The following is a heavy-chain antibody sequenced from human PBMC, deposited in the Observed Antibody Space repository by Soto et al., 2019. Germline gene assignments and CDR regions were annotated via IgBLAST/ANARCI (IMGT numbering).Heavy chain of an antibody. CDR3: VRQGIGFLHGLVDV. CDR2: VYDTWST. Sequence: QVQVQQSSLGLVKPSETLSLTCTVSSGPSKSHNWGWIRQPPGRGLEWIGYVYDTWSTSYNPSLKSRVTVSADTSTNRISLTLRFVTAADTAVYYCVRQGIGFLHGLVDVWGQGTTVIVSS. J-gene: IGHJ6*01. CDR1: SGPSKSHN. V-gene: IGHV4-59*08. D-gene: IGHD3-10*01.